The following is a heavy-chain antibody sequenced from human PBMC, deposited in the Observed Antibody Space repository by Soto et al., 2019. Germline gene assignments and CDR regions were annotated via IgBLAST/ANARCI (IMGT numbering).Heavy chain of an antibody. CDR3: AREIVVARGASYFDY. J-gene: IGHJ4*02. V-gene: IGHV3-7*04. Sequence: GGSLRLSCVGSGFTFSRNWMTWVRQAPGKGLERVGNIRQDGSEKNYVDSVKGRFTISRDNAKNSLYLQMNSLRAEDTAVYYCAREIVVARGASYFDYLGPGTLVTVSS. D-gene: IGHD2-2*01. CDR2: IRQDGSEK. CDR1: GFTFSRNW.